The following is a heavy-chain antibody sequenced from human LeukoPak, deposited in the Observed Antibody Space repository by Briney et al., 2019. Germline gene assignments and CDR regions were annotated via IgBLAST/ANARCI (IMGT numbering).Heavy chain of an antibody. V-gene: IGHV3-30-3*01. J-gene: IGHJ6*02. CDR1: GFTFSSYA. CDR2: ISYDGSNK. CDR3: ARAPKSRNNYGDYTV. D-gene: IGHD4-17*01. Sequence: GRSLRLSCAASGFTFSSYAMHWVRQAPGKGLEWVAVISYDGSNKYYADSVKGRFTISRDNSKNTLYLQMNSLRAEDTAVYYCARAPKSRNNYGDYTVWGQGTTVTVSS.